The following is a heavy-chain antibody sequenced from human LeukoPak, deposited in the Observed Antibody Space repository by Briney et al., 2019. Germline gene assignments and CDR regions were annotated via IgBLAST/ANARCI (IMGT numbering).Heavy chain of an antibody. Sequence: GGSLRLSCAASGFTFSSYAMTWVRQAPGKGLEWVSAISGGGGSTYYTDSVKGRFTISRDNAKNSLYLQMNSLRDEDTAVYYCARDQVVGATLDYWGQGTLVTVSS. J-gene: IGHJ4*02. CDR2: ISGGGGST. V-gene: IGHV3-23*01. D-gene: IGHD1-26*01. CDR1: GFTFSSYA. CDR3: ARDQVVGATLDY.